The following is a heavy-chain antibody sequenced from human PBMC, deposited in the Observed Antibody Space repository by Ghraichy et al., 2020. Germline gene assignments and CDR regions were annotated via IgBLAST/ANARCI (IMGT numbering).Heavy chain of an antibody. V-gene: IGHV3-48*02. Sequence: GGSLRLSCAASGFTFSSYSMNWVRQAPGKGLEWVSYISSSSSTIYYADSVKGRFTISRDHAKNSLYLQMNSLRDEDTAVYYCARGRLLSSYYYAMDVWGQGTTVTVSS. CDR3: ARGRLLSSYYYAMDV. J-gene: IGHJ6*02. D-gene: IGHD2-15*01. CDR1: GFTFSSYS. CDR2: ISSSSSTI.